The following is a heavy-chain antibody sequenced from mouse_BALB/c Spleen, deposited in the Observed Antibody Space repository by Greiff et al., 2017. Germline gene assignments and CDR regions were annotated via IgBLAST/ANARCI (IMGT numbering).Heavy chain of an antibody. Sequence: QVHVKQSGAELAKPGASVKMSCKASGYTFTSYWMHWVKQRPGQGLEWIGYINPSTGYTEYNQKFKDKATLTADKSSSTAYMQLSSLTSEDSAVYYCARSAHQGFAYWGQGTLVTVSA. D-gene: IGHD3-2*02. V-gene: IGHV1-7*01. CDR2: INPSTGYT. J-gene: IGHJ3*01. CDR1: GYTFTSYW. CDR3: ARSAHQGFAY.